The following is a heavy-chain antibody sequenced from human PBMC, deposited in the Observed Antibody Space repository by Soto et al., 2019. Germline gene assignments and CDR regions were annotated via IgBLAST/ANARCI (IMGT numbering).Heavy chain of an antibody. Sequence: GGSLRLSCAASGFAFNIYAIHWVRQAPGKGLEWVAVISHDGTNRYYTDSVRGRSTISRDNSKNTVYLEMDSLRADDTAVYYCARSSGVPTPDFDYWGQGTLVTV. CDR3: ARSSGVPTPDFDY. CDR1: GFAFNIYA. D-gene: IGHD3-3*01. J-gene: IGHJ4*02. CDR2: ISHDGTNR. V-gene: IGHV3-30-3*01.